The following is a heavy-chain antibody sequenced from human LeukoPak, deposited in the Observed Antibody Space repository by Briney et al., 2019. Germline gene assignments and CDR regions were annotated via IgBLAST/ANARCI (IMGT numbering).Heavy chain of an antibody. CDR2: NSGST. CDR1: GGSISSSSYY. CDR3: ARAKSDIVVVVAATSVFYYFDY. V-gene: IGHV4-39*07. D-gene: IGHD2-15*01. Sequence: PSETLSLTCTVSGGSISSSSYYWGWIRQPPGKGLEWIGSNSGSTYYNPSLKSRVTISVDTSKNQFSLKLSSVTAADTAVYYCARAKSDIVVVVAATSVFYYFDYWGQGTLVTVSS. J-gene: IGHJ4*02.